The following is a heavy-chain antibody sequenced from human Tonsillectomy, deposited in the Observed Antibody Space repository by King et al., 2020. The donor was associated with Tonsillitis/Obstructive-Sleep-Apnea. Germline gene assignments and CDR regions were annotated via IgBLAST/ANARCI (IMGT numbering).Heavy chain of an antibody. CDR1: GGSISSYY. Sequence: QLQESGPGLVKPSETLSLTCTVSGGSISSYYWSWIRQPPGKGLEWIGYIYYSGSTNYNPSLKSRVTISVDTSKNQFSLKRSSVTAADTAVYYCARTDYDFWSGYYFDYWGQGTLVTVSS. V-gene: IGHV4-59*08. CDR3: ARTDYDFWSGYYFDY. CDR2: IYYSGST. D-gene: IGHD3-3*01. J-gene: IGHJ4*02.